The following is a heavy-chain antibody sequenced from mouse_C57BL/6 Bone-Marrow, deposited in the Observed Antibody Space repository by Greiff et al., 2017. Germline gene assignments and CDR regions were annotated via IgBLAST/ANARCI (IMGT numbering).Heavy chain of an antibody. CDR3: ARNGYSSMDY. CDR2: ISSGSSTI. CDR1: GFTFSDYG. V-gene: IGHV5-17*01. Sequence: EVKLMESGGGLVKPGGSLKLSCAASGFTFSDYGMHWVRQAPEKGLEWVAYISSGSSTIYYADTVKGRFTISRDNAKNTLFLQMTSLRSEDTAMYYCARNGYSSMDYWGQGTSVTVSS. J-gene: IGHJ4*01.